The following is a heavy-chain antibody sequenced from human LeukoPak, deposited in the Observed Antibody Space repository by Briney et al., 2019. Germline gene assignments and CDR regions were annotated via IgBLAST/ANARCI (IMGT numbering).Heavy chain of an antibody. J-gene: IGHJ5*02. V-gene: IGHV3-23*01. CDR3: AKSGYCSGGSCYSGFDP. CDR1: GFPFSSYA. Sequence: GSLRLPCAASGFPFSSYAMSWVRQAPGKGLEGVSAISGSGGSTYYADAVKGRFSISRDNSKNTLYLQMNSLRAEDTAVYYCAKSGYCSGGSCYSGFDPWGEGTLVTVSS. CDR2: ISGSGGST. D-gene: IGHD2-15*01.